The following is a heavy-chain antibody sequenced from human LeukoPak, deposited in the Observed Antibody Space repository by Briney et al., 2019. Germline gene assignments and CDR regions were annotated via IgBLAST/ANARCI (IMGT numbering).Heavy chain of an antibody. D-gene: IGHD6-13*01. Sequence: SETLSLTCTVSGGSISSYYWSWIRQPPGKGLEWIGYIYYSGSTNYNPSLKSRVTISVDTSKNQFSLKLSSVTAADTAVYYCARDLGSSWSNHDAFDIWGQGTMVTVS. V-gene: IGHV4-59*01. CDR1: GGSISSYY. CDR2: IYYSGST. CDR3: ARDLGSSWSNHDAFDI. J-gene: IGHJ3*02.